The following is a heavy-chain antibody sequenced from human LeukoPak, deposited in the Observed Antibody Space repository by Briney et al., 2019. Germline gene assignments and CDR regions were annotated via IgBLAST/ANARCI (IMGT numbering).Heavy chain of an antibody. V-gene: IGHV3-30*02. CDR1: GFTFSSYA. CDR3: AKDSRMMVVFITGKGTEFDY. D-gene: IGHD3-22*01. CDR2: IRYDGSNK. Sequence: GGSLRLSCAASGFTFSSYAMSWGRQAPGKGLEWVAFIRYDGSNKYYADSVKGRFTMSRDNSKNTLYLQMNSLRAEDTAVYYCAKDSRMMVVFITGKGTEFDYWGQGALVTVSS. J-gene: IGHJ4*02.